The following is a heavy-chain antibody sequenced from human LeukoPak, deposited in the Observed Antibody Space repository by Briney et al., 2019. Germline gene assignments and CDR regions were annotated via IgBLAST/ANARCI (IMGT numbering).Heavy chain of an antibody. Sequence: SETLSLTCTVSGGSITSSTYFWSWIRQPPGKGLEWIGSIYYSGSTYYNPSLRSRVTISVDTSKNQFSLKLSSVTAADTALYYCARQPYSDNWYRWFDPWGQGTLVTVSS. CDR1: GGSITSSTYF. CDR2: IYYSGST. V-gene: IGHV4-39*01. J-gene: IGHJ5*02. CDR3: ARQPYSDNWYRWFDP. D-gene: IGHD6-13*01.